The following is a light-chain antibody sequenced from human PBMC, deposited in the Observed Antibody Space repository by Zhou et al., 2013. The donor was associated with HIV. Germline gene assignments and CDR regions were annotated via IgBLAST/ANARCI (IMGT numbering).Light chain of an antibody. J-gene: IGKJ2*01. CDR2: DAS. V-gene: IGKV3-11*01. Sequence: EIVLTQSPATLSLSPGERATLSCRASQRVYNYLAWYQQKPGQAPRLLIYDASNRATGIPARFSGSGSGTEFTLTISILQSEDFAVYYCQQYNNWLEYTFGQGTKLEIK. CDR3: QQYNNWLEYT. CDR1: QRVYNY.